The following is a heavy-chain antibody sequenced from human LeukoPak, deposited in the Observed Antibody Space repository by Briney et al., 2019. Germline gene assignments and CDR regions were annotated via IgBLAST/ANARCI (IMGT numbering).Heavy chain of an antibody. Sequence: SETLSLTCTVSGGSISAYYWSWIRQPPGGGLEWIGYISASGTTNYNPSLKSRVTMSVDTSKNQFSLKLSSVTAADTAVYYCARHPRYYGSGSYYTPIDYWGQGTLVTVSS. CDR2: ISASGTT. CDR3: ARHPRYYGSGSYYTPIDY. J-gene: IGHJ4*02. V-gene: IGHV4-4*09. CDR1: GGSISAYY. D-gene: IGHD3-10*01.